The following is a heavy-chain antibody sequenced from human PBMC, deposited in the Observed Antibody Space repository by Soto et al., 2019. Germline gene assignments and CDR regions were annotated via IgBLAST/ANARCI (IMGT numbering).Heavy chain of an antibody. CDR1: GASVSSDSAA. J-gene: IGHJ5*02. D-gene: IGHD6-13*01. CDR2: TYYRSKWYN. Sequence: SQTLSLTYAISGASVSSDSAAWNWSRQSPSSGLEWLGRTYYRSKWYNDYAVSVKSRITINPDTSKNQFSLQLNSVTPEDTAVYYCARVAAAAGTFDPWGQGTLVTVSS. CDR3: ARVAAAAGTFDP. V-gene: IGHV6-1*01.